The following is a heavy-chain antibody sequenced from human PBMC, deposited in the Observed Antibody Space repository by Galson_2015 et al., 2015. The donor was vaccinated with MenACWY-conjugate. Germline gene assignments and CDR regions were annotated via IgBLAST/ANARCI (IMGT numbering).Heavy chain of an antibody. J-gene: IGHJ6*02. CDR3: AARLLHSGGMDV. V-gene: IGHV3-74*01. CDR1: GFTFSSYW. D-gene: IGHD3-10*01. Sequence: SLRLSCAASGFTFSSYWMHWARQAPGKGLVWVSRINSDGSSTSYADSVKGRFTTSRDNAKNTLYLQMNSLRAEDTAVYYCAARLLHSGGMDVWGQGTTVTVSS. CDR2: INSDGSST.